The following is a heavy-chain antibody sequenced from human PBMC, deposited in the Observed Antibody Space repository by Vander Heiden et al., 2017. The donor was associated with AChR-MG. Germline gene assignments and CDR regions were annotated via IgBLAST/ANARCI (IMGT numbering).Heavy chain of an antibody. CDR3: ARGPGRYSYGYGAY. CDR1: GFTFSSYE. V-gene: IGHV3-48*03. D-gene: IGHD5-18*01. CDR2: ISSSGSTI. Sequence: EVQLVESGGGLVQPGGSLRLSCAASGFTFSSYEMNWVRQAPWKGLEWVSYISSSGSTIYYADSGKGRFTISRDNAKNALYLQMNSLRAEDTAVYYCARGPGRYSYGYGAYWGQGTLVTVSS. J-gene: IGHJ4*02.